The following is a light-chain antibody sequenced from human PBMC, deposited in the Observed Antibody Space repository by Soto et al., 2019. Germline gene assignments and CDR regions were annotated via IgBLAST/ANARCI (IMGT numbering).Light chain of an antibody. V-gene: IGLV2-14*01. CDR3: SSYTSISTLGG. Sequence: QSALTQPASGSGSPGQSITISCTGTSSDFGVYNYVSCYQQHPGKAPKPMIYDVSNRPSGVSKCFSGSKSGNKASQTISGRQAEEEADYYCSSYTSISTLGGLGGGTKLTVL. CDR1: SSDFGVYNY. J-gene: IGLJ2*01. CDR2: DVS.